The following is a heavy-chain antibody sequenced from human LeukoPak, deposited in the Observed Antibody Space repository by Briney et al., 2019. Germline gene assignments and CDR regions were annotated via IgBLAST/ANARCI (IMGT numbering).Heavy chain of an antibody. V-gene: IGHV1-3*03. Sequence: ASVKVSCKASGYTFISYAMHWVRQAPGQRLEWMGWINAGNGNTKYSQEFQGRVTITRDTSASTAYMELSSLRSEDMAVYYCARDPGSSGYYNYYMDVWGKGTTVTVSS. J-gene: IGHJ6*03. CDR3: ARDPGSSGYYNYYMDV. D-gene: IGHD3-22*01. CDR2: INAGNGNT. CDR1: GYTFISYA.